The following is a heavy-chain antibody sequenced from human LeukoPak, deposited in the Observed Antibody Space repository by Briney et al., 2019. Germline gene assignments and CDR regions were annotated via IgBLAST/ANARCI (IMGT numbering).Heavy chain of an antibody. V-gene: IGHV4-39*07. D-gene: IGHD6-19*01. Sequence: PSETLSLTCTVSGASISTIISYWGWIPQTPGKGLEWIGSIYYSGTTYYNPSLESRVTISIDTSKNQFSVKLTSVTAADTAVYYCARDQGAVAGIDPWGQGTLVTVSS. CDR3: ARDQGAVAGIDP. J-gene: IGHJ5*02. CDR2: IYYSGTT. CDR1: GASISTIISY.